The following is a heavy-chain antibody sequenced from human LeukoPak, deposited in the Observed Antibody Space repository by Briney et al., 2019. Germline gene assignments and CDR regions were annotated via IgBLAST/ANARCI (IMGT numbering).Heavy chain of an antibody. Sequence: GGSLRLSCAASGFTVSSNHMNWVRQAPGKGLEWVSVINSGGVTYYADSVRGRFTISRDNSKNTLYLQMNSLSAEDTAVYYCARDPGRYFDWLGYWGQGTLVTVSS. CDR3: ARDPGRYFDWLGY. CDR1: GFTVSSNH. CDR2: INSGGVT. V-gene: IGHV3-53*01. D-gene: IGHD3-9*01. J-gene: IGHJ4*02.